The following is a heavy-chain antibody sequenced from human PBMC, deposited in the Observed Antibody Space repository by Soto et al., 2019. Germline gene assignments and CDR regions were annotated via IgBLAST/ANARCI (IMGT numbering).Heavy chain of an antibody. J-gene: IGHJ4*02. CDR1: GFTFSNAW. D-gene: IGHD6-19*01. CDR2: IKSKTDGGTT. Sequence: EVQLVESGGGLVKPGGSLRLSCAASGFTFSNAWMNWVRQAPGEGLEWVGRIKSKTDGGTTDYATPVKGRFTISRDDSKNTLYLQMNSLKTEDTAVYYCTTQGQWLADFDYWGQGTLVTVSS. V-gene: IGHV3-15*07. CDR3: TTQGQWLADFDY.